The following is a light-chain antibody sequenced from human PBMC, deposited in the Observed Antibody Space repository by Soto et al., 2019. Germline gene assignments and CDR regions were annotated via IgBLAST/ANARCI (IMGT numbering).Light chain of an antibody. J-gene: IGLJ3*02. Sequence: QAVVTQEPSLTVSPGGTVTLTCASSTGAVTSGYYPNWFQQKPGQPPRALIYSTSNKHPWTPARFSGSLLGGKAALTLSGVQPEDEADYYCLVWYGGVWVFGGGTQVTVL. CDR3: LVWYGGVWV. CDR2: STS. CDR1: TGAVTSGYY. V-gene: IGLV7-43*01.